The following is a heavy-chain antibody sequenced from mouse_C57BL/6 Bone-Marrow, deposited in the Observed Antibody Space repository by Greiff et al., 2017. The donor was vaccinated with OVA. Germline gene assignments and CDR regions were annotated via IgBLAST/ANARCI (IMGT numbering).Heavy chain of an antibody. D-gene: IGHD2-4*01. Sequence: QVQLQQPGTELVKPGASVKLSCKASGYTFTSYWMHWVKQRPGQGLEWIGNINPSNGGTNYNEKFKSKATLTVDTSSSTAYMQLSSLTSEDSAVYYCARPPPYDYDVYAMDYWGQGTSVTVSS. CDR3: ARPPPYDYDVYAMDY. CDR2: INPSNGGT. V-gene: IGHV1-53*01. CDR1: GYTFTSYW. J-gene: IGHJ4*01.